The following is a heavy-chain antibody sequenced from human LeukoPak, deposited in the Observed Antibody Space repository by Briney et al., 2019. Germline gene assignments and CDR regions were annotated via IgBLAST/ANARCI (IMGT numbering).Heavy chain of an antibody. CDR2: IIPILGIA. V-gene: IGHV1-69*04. CDR1: GGTFSSYA. D-gene: IGHD3-22*01. J-gene: IGHJ3*02. CDR3: ARGGLAQYYYDSSAAKGAFDI. Sequence: SVKVSCKASGGTFSSYAISWVRQAPGQGLEWMGRIIPILGIANYAQKFQGRVTITADKSTSTAYMELSSLRSEDTAVYYCARGGLAQYYYDSSAAKGAFDIWGQGTMVTVSS.